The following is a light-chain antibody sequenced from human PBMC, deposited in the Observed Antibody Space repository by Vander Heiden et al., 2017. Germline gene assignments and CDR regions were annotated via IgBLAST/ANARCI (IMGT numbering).Light chain of an antibody. J-gene: IGKJ4*01. CDR2: LGS. CDR3: MQSLQTPPT. CDR1: QSLLYSNGYDY. Sequence: DIAMTQSPLPLPVTPGEPASISCRSSQSLLYSNGYDYLNWYLQKPGQSPQLLIYLGSNRASGVPDRFSGSGSGTDFTLKISRVEAEDVGIYYCMQSLQTPPTFGGGTKVEIK. V-gene: IGKV2-28*01.